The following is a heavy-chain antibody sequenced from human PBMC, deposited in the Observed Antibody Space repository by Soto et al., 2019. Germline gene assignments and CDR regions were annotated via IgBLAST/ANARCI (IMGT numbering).Heavy chain of an antibody. J-gene: IGHJ4*02. CDR3: SSSSGD. V-gene: IGHV3-73*01. D-gene: IGHD3-10*01. CDR2: IRSKDNGFAT. CDR1: GFTFSDSA. Sequence: EVQLVESGGGLVQPGGSLKLSCAASGFTFSDSAMHWVRQASGKGLEWVGRIRSKDNGFATAYAASVQGRFTIYRDDSENTAYLQMNSLKTEDTAVYYCSSSSGDWGQGTLVTVSS.